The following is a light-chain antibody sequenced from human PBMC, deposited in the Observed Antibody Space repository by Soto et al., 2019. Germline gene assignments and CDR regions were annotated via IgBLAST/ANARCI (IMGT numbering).Light chain of an antibody. CDR1: QSVSSN. CDR3: QQYNNWHPIT. CDR2: GAS. J-gene: IGKJ5*01. V-gene: IGKV3D-15*01. Sequence: EILLTQSPATLSVSPGERLTLTWRASQSVSSNLAWYQQKPGQAPRLLIYGASSRANGIPDRFSGSGSGTDFTLTISRLEPEDFALYYCQQYNNWHPITFGQGTRLEIK.